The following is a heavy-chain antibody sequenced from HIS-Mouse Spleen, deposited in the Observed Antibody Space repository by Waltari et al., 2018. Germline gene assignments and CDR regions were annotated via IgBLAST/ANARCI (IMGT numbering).Heavy chain of an antibody. D-gene: IGHD6-13*01. V-gene: IGHV4-39*07. J-gene: IGHJ2*01. Sequence: QLQLQESGPGLVKPSETLSLTCTFSGGSISISIDYWGCIRRPPGKGLEWIGSIYYSGSTYYNPSLKSRVTISVDTSKNQFSLKLSSVTAADTAVYYCAREIPYSSSWYDWYFDLWGRGTLVTVSS. CDR1: GGSISISIDY. CDR3: AREIPYSSSWYDWYFDL. CDR2: IYYSGST.